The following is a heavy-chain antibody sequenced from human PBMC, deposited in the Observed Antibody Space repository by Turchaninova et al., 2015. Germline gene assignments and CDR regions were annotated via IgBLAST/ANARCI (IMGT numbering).Heavy chain of an antibody. CDR2: ISGSGDST. J-gene: IGHJ4*02. Sequence: EVQLVESGGGLVQPGGSLRLSWGAAGFPFSSYAMKWVRQAPGKGLEWVSTISGSGDSTYYADSVKGRFTISRDNSKNTLYLQMNSLRAEDTAVYYCAKGGVAAGSPSDYWGQGTLVTVSS. CDR1: GFPFSSYA. D-gene: IGHD2-15*01. V-gene: IGHV3-23*04. CDR3: AKGGVAAGSPSDY.